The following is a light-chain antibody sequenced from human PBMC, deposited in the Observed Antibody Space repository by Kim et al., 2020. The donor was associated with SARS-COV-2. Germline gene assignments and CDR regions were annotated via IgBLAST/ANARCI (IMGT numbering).Light chain of an antibody. CDR2: GKN. J-gene: IGLJ2*01. CDR1: SLRSYY. V-gene: IGLV3-19*01. Sequence: SSELTQDPAVSVALGQTVRITCQGDSLRSYYASWYQQKPGQAPVLVIYGKNNRPSGIPDRFSGSSSGNTASLTITGAQAEDEADYYCNPRDSSGNHLVVFGGATQLTVL. CDR3: NPRDSSGNHLVV.